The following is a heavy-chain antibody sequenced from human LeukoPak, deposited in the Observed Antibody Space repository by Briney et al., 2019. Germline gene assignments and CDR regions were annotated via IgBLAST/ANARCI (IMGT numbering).Heavy chain of an antibody. CDR3: ARGYCSSTSCYAPCYGMDV. V-gene: IGHV5-51*01. D-gene: IGHD2-2*01. Sequence: GESLKISRKGSGCSFTSYCIGWVRQMPGKGLEWMGIIYPGDSDTRYSPSFQGQVTISADKSISTAYLQWSSLKASDTAMYYCARGYCSSTSCYAPCYGMDVWGKGTTVTVSS. CDR2: IYPGDSDT. CDR1: GCSFTSYC. J-gene: IGHJ6*04.